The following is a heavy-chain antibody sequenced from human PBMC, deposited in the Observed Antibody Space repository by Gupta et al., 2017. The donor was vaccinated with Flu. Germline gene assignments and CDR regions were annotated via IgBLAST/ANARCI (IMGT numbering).Heavy chain of an antibody. V-gene: IGHV1-24*01. CDR1: GYTLADVS. CDR2: FDPEERET. J-gene: IGHJ4*02. Sequence: QVQVLQSGAEVKKPGASVKVSCKVSGYTLADVSIHWVRQVPGKGLEWMAGFDPEERETKYAQMFQGRVTMTEGTSADTTYMELTGLGIADTAVYYCALDILSIFGAAIPGVNGFDHWGQGTLVSVSA. CDR3: ALDILSIFGAAIPGVNGFDH. D-gene: IGHD3-3*01.